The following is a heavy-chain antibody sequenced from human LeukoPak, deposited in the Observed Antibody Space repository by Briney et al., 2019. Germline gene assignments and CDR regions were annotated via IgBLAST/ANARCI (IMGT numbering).Heavy chain of an antibody. V-gene: IGHV3-23*01. Sequence: GGSLRLSCAASGFTFSSYAMSWVRQAPGKGLEWVSAISGSGGSTYYADSVKGRFTISRDNAKNSLYLQMNSLRAEDTAVYYCARDGSSSWYEGYYGMDVWGQGTTVTVSS. J-gene: IGHJ6*02. CDR2: ISGSGGST. D-gene: IGHD6-13*01. CDR3: ARDGSSSWYEGYYGMDV. CDR1: GFTFSSYA.